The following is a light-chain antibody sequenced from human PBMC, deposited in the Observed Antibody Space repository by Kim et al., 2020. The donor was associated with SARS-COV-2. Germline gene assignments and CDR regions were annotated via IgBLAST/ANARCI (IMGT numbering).Light chain of an antibody. CDR2: EGN. J-gene: IGLJ2*01. CDR1: RDKIGSAY. V-gene: IGLV6-57*03. Sequence: KTVTIPCNRSRDKIGSAYVQWYQQRPGSAPTTVIYEGNQRPSGGPDRFSGYIDRSSNSDSLTISGLKSEDEADYYCQSYDNNYRAVFGGGTQLTVL. CDR3: QSYDNNYRAV.